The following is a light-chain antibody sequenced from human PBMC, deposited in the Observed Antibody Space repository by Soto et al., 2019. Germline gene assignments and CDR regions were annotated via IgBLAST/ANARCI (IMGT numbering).Light chain of an antibody. CDR1: QGISSY. CDR2: DAS. V-gene: IGKV1-39*01. CDR3: QQSYSTPLT. Sequence: DIQMTQSPSSLSASVGDRVTITCRASQGISSYLGWYQQKPGKAPNLLIYDASTLHSGVPSRFSGGGSGTDFTLTISSLQPEDFATYYCQQSYSTPLTFGGGTKVDIK. J-gene: IGKJ4*01.